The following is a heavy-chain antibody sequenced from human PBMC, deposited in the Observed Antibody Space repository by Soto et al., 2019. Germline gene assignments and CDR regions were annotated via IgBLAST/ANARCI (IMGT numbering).Heavy chain of an antibody. CDR3: ARDPKTSGGQHWAFNYFDS. D-gene: IGHD7-27*01. CDR2: ISYDGTNE. Sequence: QVQLVESGGGVVQPRRSLRLSCAASGFSFSISPMHWVRQAPGKGAEWVALISYDGTNEFYADSVKGRFTISRDNSKSTLYLQVDSLRPEDAAVYYCARDPKTSGGQHWAFNYFDSWGQGTLVTVSS. CDR1: GFSFSISP. V-gene: IGHV3-30-3*01. J-gene: IGHJ4*02.